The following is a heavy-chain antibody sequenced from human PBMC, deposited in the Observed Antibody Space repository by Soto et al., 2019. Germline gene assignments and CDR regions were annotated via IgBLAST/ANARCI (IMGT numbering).Heavy chain of an antibody. CDR2: ISAYNGNT. D-gene: IGHD5-12*01. J-gene: IGHJ6*02. CDR1: GGTFSSYA. V-gene: IGHV1-18*01. CDR3: AREVKWPPGMDV. Sequence: ASVKVSCKASGGTFSSYAISWVRQAPGQGLEWMGWISAYNGNTNYAQKLQGRVTMTTDTSTSTAYMELRSLRSDDTAVYYCAREVKWPPGMDVWGQGTTVTVSS.